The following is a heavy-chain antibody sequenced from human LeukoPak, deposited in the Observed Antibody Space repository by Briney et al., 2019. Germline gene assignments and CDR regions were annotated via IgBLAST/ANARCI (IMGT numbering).Heavy chain of an antibody. D-gene: IGHD6-13*01. Sequence: GGSLRLSCAASGFTVSSNYMSWVRQAPGKGLEWVSVIYSGGSTYYADSVKGRFTISRDNSKNTLYLQMNSLRAEDTAVYYCARSPSGSWYQYYSDYWGQGTLVTVSS. CDR1: GFTVSSNY. V-gene: IGHV3-53*01. J-gene: IGHJ4*02. CDR3: ARSPSGSWYQYYSDY. CDR2: IYSGGST.